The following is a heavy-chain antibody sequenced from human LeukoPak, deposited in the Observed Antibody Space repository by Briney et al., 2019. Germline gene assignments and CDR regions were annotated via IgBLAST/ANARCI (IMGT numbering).Heavy chain of an antibody. Sequence: SETLSLTCAVYGGSFSGYYWSWIRQPPGKGLEWIGEINHSGSTNYNPSLKSRVTISVDTSKNQFSLKLSSVTAADTAVYYCARDLNGGLTNYWGQGTLVTVSS. J-gene: IGHJ4*02. D-gene: IGHD2-8*01. CDR3: ARDLNGGLTNY. CDR2: INHSGST. V-gene: IGHV4-34*01. CDR1: GGSFSGYY.